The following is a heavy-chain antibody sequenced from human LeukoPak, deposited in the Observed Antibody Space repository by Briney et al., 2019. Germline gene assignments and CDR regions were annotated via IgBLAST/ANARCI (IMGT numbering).Heavy chain of an antibody. J-gene: IGHJ6*03. V-gene: IGHV3-74*01. Sequence: GGSLRLSCAASGFTFSSYWMHGVRQAPGKGLVWVSRVNSDGTGTTYADSVEGRFTISRDNAKNTMYLQMNSLRAEDTAIYYCIRTLIVATSPYMDVWGKGTTVTVSS. CDR1: GFTFSSYW. CDR3: IRTLIVATSPYMDV. D-gene: IGHD5-12*01. CDR2: VNSDGTGT.